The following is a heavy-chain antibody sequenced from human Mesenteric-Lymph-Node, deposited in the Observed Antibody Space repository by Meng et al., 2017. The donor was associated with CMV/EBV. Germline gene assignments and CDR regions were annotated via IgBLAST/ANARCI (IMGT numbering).Heavy chain of an antibody. D-gene: IGHD5-12*01. CDR2: IIPIFGTA. CDR3: ARNQGATSSYYYYYGMDV. Sequence: SVKVSCKASGYTFTGYYMHWVRQAPGQGLEWMGGIIPIFGTANYAQKFQGRVTITTDESTSTAYMELSRLRSDDTAVYYCARNQGATSSYYYYYGMDVWGQGTTVTVSS. CDR1: GYTFTGYY. J-gene: IGHJ6*02. V-gene: IGHV1-69*05.